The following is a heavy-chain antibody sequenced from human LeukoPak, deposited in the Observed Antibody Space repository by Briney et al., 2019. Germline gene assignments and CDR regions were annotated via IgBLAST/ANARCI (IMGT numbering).Heavy chain of an antibody. J-gene: IGHJ4*02. V-gene: IGHV3-21*04. Sequence: GGSLRLSCAASGFSFSSYSMSWVRQGPGKGLEWVSLNSSSSDYIYYADSVKGRFTISRDNAKNSLYLQMNSLRAEDTAVYYCARVGPDCTNGVCYTGGLDYWGQGTLVTVSS. CDR2: NSSSSDYI. CDR3: ARVGPDCTNGVCYTGGLDY. D-gene: IGHD2-8*01. CDR1: GFSFSSYS.